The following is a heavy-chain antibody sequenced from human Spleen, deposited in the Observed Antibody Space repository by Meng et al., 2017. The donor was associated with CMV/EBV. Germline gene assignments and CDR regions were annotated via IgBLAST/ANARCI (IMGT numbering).Heavy chain of an antibody. CDR3: ARGPTSITIFGMVIKASGRAKGYGMDV. J-gene: IGHJ6*02. V-gene: IGHV4-59*12. CDR1: GGSIRDYY. Sequence: SETLSLTCAVSGGSIRDYYWSWIRQSPGKGLEWIGYIYYSGSTNYNPSFRSRITISVDTSKNQFSLKLSSVTAADTAVYYCARGPTSITIFGMVIKASGRAKGYGMDVWGQGTTVTVSS. D-gene: IGHD3-3*01. CDR2: IYYSGST.